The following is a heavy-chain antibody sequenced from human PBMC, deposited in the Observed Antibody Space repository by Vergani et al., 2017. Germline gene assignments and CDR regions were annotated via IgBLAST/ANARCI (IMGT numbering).Heavy chain of an antibody. CDR3: AREPVAAAPVVGGWGNWFDP. J-gene: IGHJ5*02. D-gene: IGHD6-13*01. CDR2: IIPIFGTA. Sequence: QVQLVQSGAEVKKPGSSVKVSCKASGGTFSSYAISWVRQAPGQGLEWMGGIIPIFGTANYAQKFQGRVTITADESTSTAYMELSSLRTEYPAVYYCAREPVAAAPVVGGWGNWFDPWGQGTLVTVSS. CDR1: GGTFSSYA. V-gene: IGHV1-69*12.